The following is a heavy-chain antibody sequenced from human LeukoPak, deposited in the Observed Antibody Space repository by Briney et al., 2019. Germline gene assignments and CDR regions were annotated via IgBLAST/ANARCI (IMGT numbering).Heavy chain of an antibody. CDR2: INHSGST. V-gene: IGHV4-34*01. D-gene: IGHD5-18*01. J-gene: IGHJ5*02. CDR3: ARDRGYSYGPDTNWFDP. Sequence: SETLSLTCAVYGGSFSGYYWSWIRQPPGKGLEWIGEINHSGSTNYNPSLKSRVTISVDTSKNQFSLKLSSVTAADTAVYYCARDRGYSYGPDTNWFDPWGQGTLVTVSS. CDR1: GGSFSGYY.